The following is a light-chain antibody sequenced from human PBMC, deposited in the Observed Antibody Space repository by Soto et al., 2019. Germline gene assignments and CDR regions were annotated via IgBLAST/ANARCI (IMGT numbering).Light chain of an antibody. J-gene: IGKJ3*01. Sequence: AIQMTQSPSSLSASMGDRVTITCRASQGIRNDLGWYQQKVGKAPKLLIYAASSLQSGVPLRFSGSGSGTDFTLTISSLQPEDVATYYCLQDYSYPSTFGPGTKVDLK. CDR2: AAS. CDR1: QGIRND. V-gene: IGKV1-6*01. CDR3: LQDYSYPST.